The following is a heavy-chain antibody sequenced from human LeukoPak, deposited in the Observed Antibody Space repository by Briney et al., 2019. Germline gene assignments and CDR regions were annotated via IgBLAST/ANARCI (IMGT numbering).Heavy chain of an antibody. D-gene: IGHD3-9*01. V-gene: IGHV3-66*01. CDR1: GFIFSSYA. CDR2: IYRVGSS. Sequence: PGGALRLSCAASGFIFSSYAMSWVRPAPGKGLEWVSVIYRVGSSYYAESVKGKFTFSRDNFKNTMYIQMNSLRAEDTAVNYCARSLYDIVIGYYQYFDYWGQGPLVTVSS. J-gene: IGHJ4*02. CDR3: ARSLYDIVIGYYQYFDY.